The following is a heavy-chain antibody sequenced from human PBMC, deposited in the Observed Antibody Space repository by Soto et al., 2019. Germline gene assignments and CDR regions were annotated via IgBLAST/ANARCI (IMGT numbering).Heavy chain of an antibody. CDR1: GGTFSSYA. Sequence: SGKVCCKASGGTFSSYAISWVRQAPGQGLEWMGGIIPIFGTANYAQKFQGRVTITADESTSTAYVELSSLRSEDTAVYYCARGDYGAFDYWGQGTLVTVYS. D-gene: IGHD4-17*01. CDR2: IIPIFGTA. J-gene: IGHJ4*02. V-gene: IGHV1-69*01. CDR3: ARGDYGAFDY.